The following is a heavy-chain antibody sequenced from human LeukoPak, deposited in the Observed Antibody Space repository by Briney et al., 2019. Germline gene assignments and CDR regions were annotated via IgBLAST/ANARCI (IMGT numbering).Heavy chain of an antibody. CDR3: ARGDIVATIEFDY. D-gene: IGHD5-12*01. Sequence: GASVKVSCKASGYTFTGYYMHWVRQAPGQGLEWMGWINPNSGGTNYAQKFQGRATMTRDTSISTAYMELSRLRSDDTAVYYCARGDIVATIEFDYWGQGTLVTVSS. J-gene: IGHJ4*02. V-gene: IGHV1-2*02. CDR1: GYTFTGYY. CDR2: INPNSGGT.